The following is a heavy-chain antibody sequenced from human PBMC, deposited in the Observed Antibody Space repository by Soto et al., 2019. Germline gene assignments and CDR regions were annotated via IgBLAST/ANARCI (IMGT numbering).Heavy chain of an antibody. V-gene: IGHV1-69*01. J-gene: IGHJ6*02. CDR3: ARDENPSGMDV. CDR2: IIPIFGTA. CDR1: GAPLSSYA. Sequence: QVQLVQSGAEVKKPGSSVKVSCKASGAPLSSYAISWVRQAPGKGLEWMGGIIPIFGTANYAQKFQGRVTITADESTSTAYMELSSLRSEDTAVYYCARDENPSGMDVWGQGTTVTVSS.